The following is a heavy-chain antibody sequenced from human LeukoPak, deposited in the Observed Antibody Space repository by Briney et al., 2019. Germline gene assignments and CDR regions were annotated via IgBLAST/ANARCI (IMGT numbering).Heavy chain of an antibody. CDR3: AKLPSYYYGSGSCYNQDY. Sequence: GGPLRLSCAASGFTFSSYEVNWVRQAPGKGLEWVSYISSSGSTIYYADSVKGRFTISRDNSKNTLSLQMNRLRAEGTAVYYCAKLPSYYYGSGSCYNQDYWGQGTLVTVSS. V-gene: IGHV3-48*03. CDR1: GFTFSSYE. D-gene: IGHD3-10*01. CDR2: ISSSGSTI. J-gene: IGHJ4*02.